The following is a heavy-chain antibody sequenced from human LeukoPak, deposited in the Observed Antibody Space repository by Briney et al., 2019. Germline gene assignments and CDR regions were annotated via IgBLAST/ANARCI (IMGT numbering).Heavy chain of an antibody. CDR3: AKDGNTVTIFDY. V-gene: IGHV3-30*18. Sequence: GGSLRLSCAASGFTFGSYGMHWVRQAPGKGLEWVAVVSFDGRTKYYAGSVKGRFTISRDNSQNTLYLQMNSLRAEDTAVYYCAKDGNTVTIFDYWGREPWSPSPQ. J-gene: IGHJ4*02. CDR2: VSFDGRTK. D-gene: IGHD4-17*01. CDR1: GFTFGSYG.